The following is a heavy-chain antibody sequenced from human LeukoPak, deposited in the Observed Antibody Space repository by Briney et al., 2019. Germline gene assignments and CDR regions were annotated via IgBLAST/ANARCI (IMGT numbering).Heavy chain of an antibody. Sequence: SETLSLTCAVYGGSFSGYYWSWIRQPPGKGLEWIGEINHSGSTNYNPSLKSRVTISVDTSKNQFSLKLSSVTAADTAVYYCARARSIVVVINYYLDYWGQGTLVTVSS. CDR3: ARARSIVVVINYYLDY. J-gene: IGHJ4*02. CDR2: INHSGST. CDR1: GGSFSGYY. V-gene: IGHV4-34*01. D-gene: IGHD3-22*01.